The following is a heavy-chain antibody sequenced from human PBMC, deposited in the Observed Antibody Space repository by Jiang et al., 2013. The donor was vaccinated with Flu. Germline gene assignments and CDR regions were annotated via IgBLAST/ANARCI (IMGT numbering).Heavy chain of an antibody. D-gene: IGHD5-12*01. J-gene: IGHJ6*02. Sequence: SVKVSCKASGYTFTSYAMNWVRQAPGQGLEWMGWINTNTGNPTYAQGFTGRFVFSLDTSVSTAYLQICSLKAEDTAVYYCARGESGYDFLHPIDYYYYGMDVWGQGTTVTVSS. CDR1: GYTFTSYA. CDR2: INTNTGNP. V-gene: IGHV7-4-1*01. CDR3: ARGESGYDFLHPIDYYYYGMDV.